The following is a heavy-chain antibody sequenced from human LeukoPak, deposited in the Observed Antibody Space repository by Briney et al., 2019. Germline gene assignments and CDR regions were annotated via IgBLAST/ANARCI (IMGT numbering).Heavy chain of an antibody. V-gene: IGHV3-48*03. CDR1: GFTFSSYE. CDR3: ARGAADYYDSSGYYTGD. J-gene: IGHJ4*02. CDR2: ISSSGSTI. Sequence: GGSLRLSCAASGFTFSSYEMNWVRQAPGKGLEWVSYISSSGSTIYYADSVKGRFTISRDNAMNSLYLQMNSLRAEDTAVYYCARGAADYYDSSGYYTGDWGQGTLVTVSS. D-gene: IGHD3-22*01.